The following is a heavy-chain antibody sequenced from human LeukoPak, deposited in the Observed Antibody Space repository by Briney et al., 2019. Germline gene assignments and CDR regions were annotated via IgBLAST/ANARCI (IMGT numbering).Heavy chain of an antibody. CDR1: GFTFSRYD. CDR3: AKAIYCYYDSSGYSPFDY. CDR2: ISYEGSSK. V-gene: IGHV3-30*18. D-gene: IGHD3-22*01. J-gene: IGHJ4*02. Sequence: GGSLRLSCAASGFTFSRYDMYWVRQAPGKGLEWVAVISYEGSSKYYADSVKGRFTISRDNSKDTLYLQMNSLRANDTAVCYCAKAIYCYYDSSGYSPFDYWGQGTLVTVSS.